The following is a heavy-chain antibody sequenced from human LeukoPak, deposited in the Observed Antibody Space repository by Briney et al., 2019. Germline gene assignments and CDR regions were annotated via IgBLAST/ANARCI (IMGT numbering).Heavy chain of an antibody. V-gene: IGHV1-69*04. D-gene: IGHD7-27*01. CDR1: GGTFSSYA. CDR3: ASRGTGGTYYFDY. Sequence: ASVKVSCKASGGTFSSYAISWVRQAPGQGLEWMGRIIPILGIANYAQKFQGRVTITTDESTSTAYMELSSLRSEDTAVYYCASRGTGGTYYFDYWGQGTLVTVSS. CDR2: IIPILGIA. J-gene: IGHJ4*02.